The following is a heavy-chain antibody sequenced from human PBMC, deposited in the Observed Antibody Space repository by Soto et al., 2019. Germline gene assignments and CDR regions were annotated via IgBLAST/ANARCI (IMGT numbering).Heavy chain of an antibody. V-gene: IGHV3-7*01. J-gene: IGHJ6*03. D-gene: IGHD2-15*01. Sequence: EVQLVESGGGLVQPGGSLRLSCAASGFTFSRYWMSWVRRAPGKGLEWVANIKQDGSEIHYVDSVKGRFTISRDNAKNSLYLQMNSLRVEDTTVHYCVRDFHVFSATTGQYYYYMDVWGKGTTVTVSS. CDR2: IKQDGSEI. CDR3: VRDFHVFSATTGQYYYYMDV. CDR1: GFTFSRYW.